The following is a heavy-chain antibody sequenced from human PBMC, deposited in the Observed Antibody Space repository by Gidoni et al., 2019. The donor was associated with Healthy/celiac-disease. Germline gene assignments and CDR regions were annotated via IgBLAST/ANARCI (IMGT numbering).Heavy chain of an antibody. J-gene: IGHJ4*02. V-gene: IGHV3-23*01. CDR2: ISGSGGST. CDR3: AKDLDPGLVGANFDY. D-gene: IGHD1-26*01. Sequence: EVQLLESGGGLVQPGGSLRLSCQASGFTFSSYAMSWVRQAPGKGLEWVSAISGSGGSTYYADSVKGRFTISRDNSKNTLYLQMNSLRAEDTAVYYCAKDLDPGLVGANFDYWGQGTLVTVSS. CDR1: GFTFSSYA.